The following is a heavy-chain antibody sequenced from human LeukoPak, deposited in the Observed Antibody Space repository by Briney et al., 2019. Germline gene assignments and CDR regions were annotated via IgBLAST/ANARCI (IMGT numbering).Heavy chain of an antibody. CDR1: GFIFSNYD. D-gene: IGHD6-13*01. V-gene: IGHV3-30*02. Sequence: GGSLRLSCAASGFIFSNYDMHWVRQAPGKGLEWVAFLRYDETNEHYADSLKGRFTISRDNSKDTLYLHMHGLRVEDTAVYYCARGWYFDSWGQGTLVTVSS. CDR2: LRYDETNE. J-gene: IGHJ4*02. CDR3: ARGWYFDS.